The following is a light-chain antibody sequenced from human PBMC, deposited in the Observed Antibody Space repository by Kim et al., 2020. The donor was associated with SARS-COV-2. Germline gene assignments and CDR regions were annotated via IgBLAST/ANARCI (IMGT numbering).Light chain of an antibody. CDR3: QQSYSTPGT. V-gene: IGKV1-39*01. CDR2: AAS. J-gene: IGKJ2*01. CDR1: QSISSY. Sequence: SASLGDRVTITCRASQSISSYLNCYQQKPGKAPKLLIFAASNLQSGVPLRFRGSGSGTDFTLTISSLQPEDFATYYCQQSYSTPGTFGQGTKLEIK.